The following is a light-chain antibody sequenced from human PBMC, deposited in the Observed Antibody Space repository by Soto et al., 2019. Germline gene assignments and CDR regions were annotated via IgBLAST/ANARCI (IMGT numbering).Light chain of an antibody. J-gene: IGKJ5*01. CDR1: QFVSSGS. Sequence: EIPLTQSPGTLSLSPGESATLLCRASQFVSSGSLAWYQQKPGQAPRLLIYGASNRATGIPGRFSASGSGTDFPLTITPLQPEDSAVYFYQQYDNSPITFGQGTRLDIK. CDR2: GAS. V-gene: IGKV3-20*01. CDR3: QQYDNSPIT.